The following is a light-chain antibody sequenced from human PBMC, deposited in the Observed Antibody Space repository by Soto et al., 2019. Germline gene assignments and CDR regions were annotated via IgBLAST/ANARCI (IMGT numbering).Light chain of an antibody. CDR1: QPIASN. Sequence: EIMMTQSPATVSVSPGDRAALSCRASQPIASNVAWYQQRPGQPPSLLIYGASIRAPDVPDGFTGSGSGTQFTLTISSLHSEDFATYFCQQYNNWPYTFGQGTTVEI. CDR2: GAS. J-gene: IGKJ2*01. V-gene: IGKV3D-15*01. CDR3: QQYNNWPYT.